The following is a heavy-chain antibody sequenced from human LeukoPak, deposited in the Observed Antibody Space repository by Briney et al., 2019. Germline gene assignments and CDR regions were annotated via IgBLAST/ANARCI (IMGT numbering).Heavy chain of an antibody. CDR1: GFTFSSYA. J-gene: IGHJ4*02. CDR2: ISVSGGST. D-gene: IGHD1-26*01. V-gene: IGHV3-23*01. CDR3: AKEEQEVGAFDY. Sequence: GGSLRLSCAASGFTFSSYAMSWVRQAPGKGLEWVAAISVSGGSTYYADSVKGRFTISRDNSKNTLYLQMNSLRAEDTAVYYCAKEEQEVGAFDYWGQGTLVTVSS.